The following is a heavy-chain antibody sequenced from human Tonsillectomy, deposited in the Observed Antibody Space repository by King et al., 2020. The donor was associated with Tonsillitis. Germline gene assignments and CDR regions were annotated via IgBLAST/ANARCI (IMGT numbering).Heavy chain of an antibody. Sequence: QLQESGPGLVKPSETLSLTCTVSGGSVSSGSYYWSWIRQPPGKGLEWIGYIYYSGSTNYNPSLKSRVTISVDTSKNQFYLKLSSVTAADTAVYYCARGPPYYYDSDGRFVPWGQRTLGTLSS. CDR1: GGSVSSGSYY. V-gene: IGHV4-61*01. CDR2: IYYSGST. D-gene: IGHD3-22*01. CDR3: ARGPPYYYDSDGRFVP. J-gene: IGHJ5*02.